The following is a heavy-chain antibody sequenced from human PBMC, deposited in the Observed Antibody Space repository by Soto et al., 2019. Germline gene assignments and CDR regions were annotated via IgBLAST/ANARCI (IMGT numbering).Heavy chain of an antibody. V-gene: IGHV3-23*01. Sequence: PGGSLRLSCAASGFTFSSYAMSWVRQAPGKGLEWVSAISGSGGSTYYADSVKGRFTISRDNSKNTLYLQMNSLRAEDTAVYYCAKVLLWFGSLAYFDYWGQGTLVTVSS. D-gene: IGHD3-10*01. CDR1: GFTFSSYA. CDR2: ISGSGGST. CDR3: AKVLLWFGSLAYFDY. J-gene: IGHJ4*02.